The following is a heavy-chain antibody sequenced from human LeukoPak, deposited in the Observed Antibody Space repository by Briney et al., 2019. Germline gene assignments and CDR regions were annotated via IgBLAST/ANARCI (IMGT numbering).Heavy chain of an antibody. J-gene: IGHJ6*03. CDR1: GHSFTSYG. Sequence: ASVKVSCKASGHSFTSYGISWVRQAPGQGLEWMGWINPNSGGTNYAQKFQGRVTMTRDTSISTAYMELSRLRSDDTAVYYCARDGIPAYYYYMDVWGKGTTVTVSS. V-gene: IGHV1-2*02. CDR2: INPNSGGT. D-gene: IGHD5-18*01. CDR3: ARDGIPAYYYYMDV.